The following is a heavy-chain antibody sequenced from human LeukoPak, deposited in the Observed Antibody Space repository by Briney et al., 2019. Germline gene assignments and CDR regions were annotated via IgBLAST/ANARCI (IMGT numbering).Heavy chain of an antibody. CDR3: ARDLYSGYDFDY. CDR2: IYYSGST. V-gene: IGHV4-30-4*08. J-gene: IGHJ4*02. Sequence: PSETLSLTCAVYGGSFSGYYWSWIRQPPGKGLEWIGYIYYSGSTYYNPSLKSRVTISVDTSKNQFPLKLSSVTAADTAVYYCARDLYSGYDFDYWGQGTLVTVSS. CDR1: GGSFSGYY. D-gene: IGHD5-12*01.